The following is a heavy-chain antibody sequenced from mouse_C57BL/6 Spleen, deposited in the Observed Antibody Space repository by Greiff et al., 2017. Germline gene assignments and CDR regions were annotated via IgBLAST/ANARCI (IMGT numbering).Heavy chain of an antibody. V-gene: IGHV1-54*01. J-gene: IGHJ4*01. D-gene: IGHD1-1*01. CDR3: ARAGTTVVATNAMDY. CDR2: INPGCGGT. CDR1: GYAFTNYL. Sequence: QVQLQQSGAELVRPGTSVKVSCKASGYAFTNYLIEWVKQRPGQGLEWIGVINPGCGGTNYNEKFKGKATLTADKSSSTAYMQLSSLTSEDSAVYYCARAGTTVVATNAMDYWGQGTSVTVSS.